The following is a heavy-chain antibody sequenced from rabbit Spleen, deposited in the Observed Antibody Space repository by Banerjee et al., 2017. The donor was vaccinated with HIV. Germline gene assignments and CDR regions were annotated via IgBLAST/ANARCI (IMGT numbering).Heavy chain of an antibody. Sequence: LEESGGGLVKPGGTLTLTCTVSGFSFSSNWLCWVRQAPGKGLEWIACIDTNDGDTDYASWPRGRFPISKTSSTTVTLQMTSLTAADRAKYFCAKDLVGVIGWDFYLWGPGTLVTVS. V-gene: IGHV1S45*01. D-gene: IGHD1-1*01. J-gene: IGHJ4*01. CDR1: GFSFSSNW. CDR2: IDTNDGDT. CDR3: AKDLVGVIGWDFYL.